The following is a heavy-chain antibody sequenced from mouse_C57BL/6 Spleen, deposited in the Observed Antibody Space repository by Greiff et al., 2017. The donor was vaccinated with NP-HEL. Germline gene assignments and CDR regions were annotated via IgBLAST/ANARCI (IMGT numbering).Heavy chain of an antibody. CDR1: GYTFTSYW. V-gene: IGHV1-69*01. J-gene: IGHJ2*01. CDR2: IDPSDSYT. Sequence: VQLQQPGAELVMPGASVKLSCKASGYTFTSYWMHWVKQRPGQGLEWIGEIDPSDSYTNYNQKFKGKSTLTVDKSSSTAYMQLSSLTSEDSAVYYCARGRPSYGRRDFDYWGQGTTLTVSS. D-gene: IGHD1-1*01. CDR3: ARGRPSYGRRDFDY.